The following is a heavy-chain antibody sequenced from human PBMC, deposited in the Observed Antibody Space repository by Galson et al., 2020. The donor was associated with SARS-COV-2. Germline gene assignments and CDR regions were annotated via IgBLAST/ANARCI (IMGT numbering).Heavy chain of an antibody. CDR2: IYSSGST. V-gene: IGHV4-59*01. CDR3: AREVDYGDYYDY. J-gene: IGHJ4*02. CDR1: GGSISSYY. D-gene: IGHD4-17*01. Sequence: SETLSLTCTVSGGSISSYYWNWIRQPPGKGLEWIGYIYSSGSTNYNPSLKSRVTISVDTSKNQFSLKLSSVTAADTAVYYCAREVDYGDYYDYWGQGTLVTVSS.